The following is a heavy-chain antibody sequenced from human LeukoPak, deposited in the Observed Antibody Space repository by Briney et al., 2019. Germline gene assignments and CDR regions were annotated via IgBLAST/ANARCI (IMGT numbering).Heavy chain of an antibody. Sequence: NPGRSLRLSCAASGFTFSSYSLNWVRQAPGMGLEWVSSISSSSHYIYYADSVKGRFTISRDNSKNTLYLQMNSLRAEDTAVYYCAKGAIGSSQPRRGYYYYMDVWGKGTTVTISS. CDR1: GFTFSSYS. CDR3: AKGAIGSSQPRRGYYYYMDV. CDR2: ISSSSHYI. D-gene: IGHD3-10*01. V-gene: IGHV3-21*01. J-gene: IGHJ6*03.